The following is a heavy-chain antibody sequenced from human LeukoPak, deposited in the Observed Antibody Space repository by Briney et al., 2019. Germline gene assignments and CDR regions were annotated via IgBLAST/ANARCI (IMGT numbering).Heavy chain of an antibody. J-gene: IGHJ4*02. CDR2: ISYHGSNK. V-gene: IGHV3-30*03. Sequence: GGSLRLSCAASGFTFSSYGMHWVRQAPGKGLEWVAVISYHGSNKYYADSVKGRFTISRDNSKNTLYLQMNSLSAEDTAVYYCATGQYSSGWSFDYWGQGTLVTVSS. CDR1: GFTFSSYG. D-gene: IGHD6-19*01. CDR3: ATGQYSSGWSFDY.